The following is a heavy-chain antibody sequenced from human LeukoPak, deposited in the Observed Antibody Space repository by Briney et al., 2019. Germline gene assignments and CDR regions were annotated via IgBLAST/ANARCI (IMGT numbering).Heavy chain of an antibody. D-gene: IGHD6-13*01. CDR3: ARGLTAAGTCFDY. CDR1: GGSISTYY. J-gene: IGHJ4*02. V-gene: IGHV4-59*01. CDR2: MYYNGST. Sequence: PSEALSLTCTVSGGSISTYYWNWIRQPPGKGRKWIGYMYYNGSTNFNPSLKSRVTLSVDTSKNQSSLKLGSVTAADTAVYYCARGLTAAGTCFDYWGQGTLVTVSS.